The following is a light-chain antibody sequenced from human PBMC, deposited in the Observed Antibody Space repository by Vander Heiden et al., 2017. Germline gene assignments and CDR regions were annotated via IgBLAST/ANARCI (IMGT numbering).Light chain of an antibody. CDR3: AAWDDSLNGLYV. CDR1: SSNTGSNT. Sequence: QSVLTQPPSASGTPGLRVTITSSVSSSNTGSNTVNWYQQLPGTAPKLLIYSNNQRPSGVPDRFSGSKSGTSASLAISGLQSEDEADYYCAAWDDSLNGLYVFGTGTKVTVL. J-gene: IGLJ1*01. V-gene: IGLV1-44*01. CDR2: SNN.